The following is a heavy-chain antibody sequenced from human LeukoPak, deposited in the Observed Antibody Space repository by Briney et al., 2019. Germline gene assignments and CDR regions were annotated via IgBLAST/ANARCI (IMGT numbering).Heavy chain of an antibody. CDR1: GFTFTNYW. V-gene: IGHV3-69-1*01. CDR2: IYSDNT. J-gene: IGHJ5*02. CDR3: ARDSGCSSTSCYLNDL. D-gene: IGHD2-2*01. Sequence: RAGGSLRLSCAASGFTFTNYWMSWVRQAPGKGLEWVSFIYSDNTHYSDSVKGRFTISRDNAKNSLYLQMNSLRAEDTALYYCARDSGCSSTSCYLNDLWGQGNLVTVFS.